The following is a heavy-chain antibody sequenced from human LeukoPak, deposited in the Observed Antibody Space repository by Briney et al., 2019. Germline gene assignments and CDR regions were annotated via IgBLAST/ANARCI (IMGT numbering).Heavy chain of an antibody. CDR1: GFTFSSYA. J-gene: IGHJ3*02. V-gene: IGHV3-30*04. D-gene: IGHD4-17*01. Sequence: GGSLRLSCAASGFTFSSYAMHWVRQAPGKGLEWVAVISYDGSNKYYADSVKGRFTISRDNSKNTLSLQMNSLRPDDTAVYYCAKDQNDYADQDAFDIWGQGTMVTVSS. CDR2: ISYDGSNK. CDR3: AKDQNDYADQDAFDI.